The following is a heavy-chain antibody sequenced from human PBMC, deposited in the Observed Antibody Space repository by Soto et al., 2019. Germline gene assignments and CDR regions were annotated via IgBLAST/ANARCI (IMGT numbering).Heavy chain of an antibody. CDR3: TRGGDPYKTGH. D-gene: IGHD2-21*01. CDR2: IFHDGSNT. Sequence: LRLSCAASGFTFSKYAMHWVRQAPGKGLKWVAVIFHDGSNTYYADSVKGRFTVSRDNSRNTLYLQMNSLRAEDTAIYYCTRGGDPYKTGHWGQGTLVTVSS. CDR1: GFTFSKYA. V-gene: IGHV3-33*01. J-gene: IGHJ4*02.